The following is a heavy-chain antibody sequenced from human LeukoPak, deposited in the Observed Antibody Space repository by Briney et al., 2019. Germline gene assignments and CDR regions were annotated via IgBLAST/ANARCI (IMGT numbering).Heavy chain of an antibody. CDR1: GFTFGDYA. CDR3: ARGSMIRGVINYD. Sequence: PGRSLRLSCTASGFTFGDYAMSWFRQAPGKGLEWVANINQDGSENYYVDSVRGRFTISRDNADNTLYLQMHSLRAEDTAVYFCARGSMIRGVINYDWGQGTLVTVSS. J-gene: IGHJ4*02. V-gene: IGHV3-7*01. D-gene: IGHD3-10*01. CDR2: INQDGSEN.